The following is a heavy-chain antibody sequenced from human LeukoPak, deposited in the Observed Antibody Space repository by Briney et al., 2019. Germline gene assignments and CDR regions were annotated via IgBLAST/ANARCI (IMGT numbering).Heavy chain of an antibody. D-gene: IGHD6-13*01. V-gene: IGHV3-21*01. J-gene: IGHJ2*01. Sequence: GGSLRLSCGVSGFSFSSYSMSWVRQAPGKGLEWVASITSGAYTYHANSVKGRLVISRDNAKNSLYLEMNSLRGEDTAVYYCARVTFRQQRVWWHFDIWGRGTQVIVSS. CDR1: GFSFSSYS. CDR3: ARVTFRQQRVWWHFDI. CDR2: ITSGAYT.